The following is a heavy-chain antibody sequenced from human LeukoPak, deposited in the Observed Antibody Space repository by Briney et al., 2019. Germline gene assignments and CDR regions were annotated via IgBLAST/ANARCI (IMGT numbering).Heavy chain of an antibody. Sequence: GGSLRLSCAASGFTFSDYEMNWVRQAPGKGLEWILHISTSGSIIHYADSVKGRFTISRDNAKNPLYLQMNSLRAGDTALYFCARDATTEPGTVYMDVWGKGTTVTVSS. J-gene: IGHJ6*03. D-gene: IGHD6-13*01. V-gene: IGHV3-48*03. CDR1: GFTFSDYE. CDR2: ISTSGSII. CDR3: ARDATTEPGTVYMDV.